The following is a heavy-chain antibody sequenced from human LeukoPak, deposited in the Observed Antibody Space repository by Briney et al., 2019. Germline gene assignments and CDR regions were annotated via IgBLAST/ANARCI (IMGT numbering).Heavy chain of an antibody. CDR1: GGSFSSYY. CDR2: INHSGST. J-gene: IGHJ4*02. Sequence: SETLSLTCAVYGGSFSSYYWSWIRQPPGKGLEWIGEINHSGSTNYNPSLKSRVTISVDTSKNQFSLKLSSVTAADTAVYYCARGRVVRGKYYFDYWGQGTLVTVSS. V-gene: IGHV4-34*01. D-gene: IGHD3-10*01. CDR3: ARGRVVRGKYYFDY.